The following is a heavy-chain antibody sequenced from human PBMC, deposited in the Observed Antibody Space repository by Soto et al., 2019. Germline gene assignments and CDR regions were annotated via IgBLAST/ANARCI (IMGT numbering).Heavy chain of an antibody. V-gene: IGHV1-69*13. J-gene: IGHJ4*02. CDR2: LIPILGTT. CDR1: GGTFSSDA. Sequence: SVKVSCKASGGTFSSDAVSWVRQAPGQGLEWMGGLIPILGTTHYAQKFQGRVTITADESTNTAYMELGSLRSDDTAVYYCARASGYVSGWYHDYWGQGTRVTVSS. D-gene: IGHD6-19*01. CDR3: ARASGYVSGWYHDY.